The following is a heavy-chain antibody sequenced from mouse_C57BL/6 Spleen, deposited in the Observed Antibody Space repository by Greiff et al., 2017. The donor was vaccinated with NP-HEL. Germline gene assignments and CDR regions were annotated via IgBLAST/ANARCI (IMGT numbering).Heavy chain of an antibody. CDR1: GFTFSDYY. D-gene: IGHD2-1*01. J-gene: IGHJ4*01. V-gene: IGHV5-16*01. CDR2: INYDGSST. CDR3: AREDGNSYAMDY. Sequence: EVKLVESEGGLVQPGSSIKLSCTASGFTFSDYYMAWVRQVPEKGLEWVANINYDGSSTYYLDSLKSRFIISRDNAKNILYLQMSSLKSEDTATYYCAREDGNSYAMDYWGQGTSVTVSS.